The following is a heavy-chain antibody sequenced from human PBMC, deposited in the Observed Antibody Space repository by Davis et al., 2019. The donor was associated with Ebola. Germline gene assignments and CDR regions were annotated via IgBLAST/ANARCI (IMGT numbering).Heavy chain of an antibody. D-gene: IGHD2-15*01. J-gene: IGHJ4*02. CDR2: IYVGGST. CDR3: ARGGGISASIIDY. V-gene: IGHV4-59*02. Sequence: PSETLSLTCAVSGGSVTSHYWAWIRQPPGKGLEWIGYIYVGGSTAYGPSLRNRVTISLDTSKNEVSLSLRSATAADTATYYCARGGGISASIIDYWGLGIRVNVSA. CDR1: GGSVTSHY.